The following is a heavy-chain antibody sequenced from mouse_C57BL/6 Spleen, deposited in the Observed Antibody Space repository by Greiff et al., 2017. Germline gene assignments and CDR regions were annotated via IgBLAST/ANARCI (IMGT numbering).Heavy chain of an antibody. J-gene: IGHJ4*01. CDR2: IRNKANGYTT. V-gene: IGHV7-3*01. D-gene: IGHD1-2*01. Sequence: DVHLVESGGGLVQPGGSLSLSCAASGFTFTDYYMSWVRQPPGKALEWLGFIRNKANGYTTEYSASVKGRFTISRDNSQSILYLQMNALRAEDSATYYCARFIRGYAMDYGGQGTSVTVSS. CDR3: ARFIRGYAMDY. CDR1: GFTFTDYY.